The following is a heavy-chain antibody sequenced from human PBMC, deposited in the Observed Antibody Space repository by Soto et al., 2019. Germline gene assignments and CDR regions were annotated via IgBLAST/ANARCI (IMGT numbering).Heavy chain of an antibody. CDR1: GGSFSGYY. CDR3: ARHDGFSSGWIFDY. V-gene: IGHV4-34*01. D-gene: IGHD6-19*01. CDR2: IYYHGNT. Sequence: SETLSLTCAVYGGSFSGYYWSWIRQPPGKGLEWIGTIYYHGNTYSNPSLKSRVTISVDTSNNQLSLKLRSVTAADTVVYYCARHDGFSSGWIFDYWGHGTLVTVSS. J-gene: IGHJ4*01.